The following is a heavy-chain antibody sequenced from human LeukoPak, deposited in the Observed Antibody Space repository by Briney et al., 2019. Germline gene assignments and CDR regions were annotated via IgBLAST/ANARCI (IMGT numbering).Heavy chain of an antibody. CDR2: MDPNSGNT. V-gene: IGHV1-8*01. CDR3: ARTKKHSTTRDY. J-gene: IGHJ4*02. CDR1: GYTFTEYD. D-gene: IGHD2/OR15-2a*01. Sequence: GASGKVSCKASGYTFTEYDINWVRQAAGQGLEWMGWMDPNSGNTGYSQKFQGRVTMTRDTSINTAYMELSSLRSEDTAVYYCARTKKHSTTRDYWGQGTLVGVSS.